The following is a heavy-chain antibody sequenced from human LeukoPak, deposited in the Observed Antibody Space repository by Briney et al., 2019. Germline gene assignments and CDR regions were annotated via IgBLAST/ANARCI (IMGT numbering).Heavy chain of an antibody. CDR2: IKRDGSEK. CDR1: GFTFSSYW. Sequence: GGSLRLSCAASGFTFSSYWMIWVRQAPGKGLEWVANIKRDGSEKYYADSVKGRFTISRDNSKNTLYLQMNSLRAEDTAVYYCAREYDFLHYYFDYWGQGTLVTVSS. CDR3: AREYDFLHYYFDY. J-gene: IGHJ4*02. V-gene: IGHV3-7*01. D-gene: IGHD2-21*02.